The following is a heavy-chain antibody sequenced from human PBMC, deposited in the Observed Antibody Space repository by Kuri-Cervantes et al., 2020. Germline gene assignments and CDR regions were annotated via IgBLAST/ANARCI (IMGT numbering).Heavy chain of an antibody. Sequence: GESLKISCKGSGYSFTSYWIAWVRQMPGKGLEWMGIIYPGNSDTTYSPSFQGQVTISADKSISTAYLQWSSLKASDTAIYYCARLSTVITPGYFDCWSQGTLVTVSS. CDR3: ARLSTVITPGYFDC. CDR2: IYPGNSDT. CDR1: GYSFTSYW. V-gene: IGHV5-51*01. J-gene: IGHJ4*02. D-gene: IGHD4-23*01.